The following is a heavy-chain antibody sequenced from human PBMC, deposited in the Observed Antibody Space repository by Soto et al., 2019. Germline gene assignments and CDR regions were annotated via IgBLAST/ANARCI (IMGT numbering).Heavy chain of an antibody. CDR3: ARLRGYSGYDRCDYYYMDV. Sequence: ETLSLTCTVSGGSIISTWYYWGWIRQPPGKGLEWIGNIHYGGSTYYTPSLKSRVTISVDTSKNQFSLRLSSVTAADTAVYYCARLRGYSGYDRCDYYYMDVWGKGTTVTVSS. J-gene: IGHJ6*03. D-gene: IGHD5-12*01. CDR1: GGSIISTWYY. V-gene: IGHV4-39*01. CDR2: IHYGGST.